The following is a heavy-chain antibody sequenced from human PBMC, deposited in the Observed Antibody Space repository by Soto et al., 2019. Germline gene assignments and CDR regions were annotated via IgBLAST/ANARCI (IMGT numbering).Heavy chain of an antibody. D-gene: IGHD6-13*01. CDR1: GGSISSSSYY. Sequence: SETLSLTCTVSGGSISSSSYYWGWIRQPPGKGLEWIGSIYYSGSTNYNPSLKSRVTISVDTSKNQFSLKLSSVTAADTAVYYCAREAAAAGTTFDYWGQGTLVTVSS. V-gene: IGHV4-39*07. J-gene: IGHJ4*02. CDR3: AREAAAAGTTFDY. CDR2: IYYSGST.